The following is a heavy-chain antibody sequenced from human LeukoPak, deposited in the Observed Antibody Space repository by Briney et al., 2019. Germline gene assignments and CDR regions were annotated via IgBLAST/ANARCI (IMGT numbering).Heavy chain of an antibody. CDR2: IYTSGST. Sequence: PSETLSLTCTVSGGSISSYYWSWIRQPAGKGLEWIGRIYTSGSTNYNPSLKSRVTMSVDTSKNQFSLKLSSVTAADTAVYYCARLRLGTGRGKGYGGNRPYYYYYYMDVWGKGTTVTVSS. CDR1: GGSISSYY. D-gene: IGHD4-23*01. J-gene: IGHJ6*03. CDR3: ARLRLGTGRGKGYGGNRPYYYYYYMDV. V-gene: IGHV4-4*07.